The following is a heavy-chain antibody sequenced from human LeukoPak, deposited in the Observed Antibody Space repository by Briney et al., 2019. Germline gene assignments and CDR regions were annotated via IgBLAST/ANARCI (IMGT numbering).Heavy chain of an antibody. Sequence: SETLSLTCTVSGGSISSYYWRWIRQPAGKGLEWIGRIYTSGSTNYNPSLKSRVTMSVDTSKNQFSLKLSSVTAADTAVYYCARDNRGITMVRGVPHTIYYFDYWGQGTLVTVSS. D-gene: IGHD3-10*01. CDR3: ARDNRGITMVRGVPHTIYYFDY. CDR1: GGSISSYY. J-gene: IGHJ4*02. V-gene: IGHV4-4*07. CDR2: IYTSGST.